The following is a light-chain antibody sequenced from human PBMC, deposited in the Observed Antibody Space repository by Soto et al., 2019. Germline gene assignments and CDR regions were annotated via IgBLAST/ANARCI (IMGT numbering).Light chain of an antibody. CDR1: QSVSSSF. Sequence: EIVLTQSPGTLSLSPGERATLSCRASQSVSSSFLAWYQQKPGQAPRLLIYGAFNRATGIPDRFSGSGSGTDFTLTISRLEPEDFAVYYCQQYGSSPLTFGGGTKVEIK. J-gene: IGKJ4*01. CDR2: GAF. V-gene: IGKV3-20*01. CDR3: QQYGSSPLT.